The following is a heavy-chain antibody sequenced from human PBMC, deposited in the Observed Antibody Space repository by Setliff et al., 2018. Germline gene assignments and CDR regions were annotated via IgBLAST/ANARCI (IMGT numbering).Heavy chain of an antibody. Sequence: SKTLSLTCTVSDDSISSRHYYWSWIRQPAGKGLEWLGQIYTSWSTNYNPSLKGRATLSIDASKKQFSLKLTSVTAADTAIYYCARGITPTTRPGYYYMDVWGKGTTVTVSS. CDR1: DDSISSRHYY. CDR3: ARGITPTTRPGYYYMDV. CDR2: IYTSWST. J-gene: IGHJ6*03. V-gene: IGHV4-61*09. D-gene: IGHD3-16*01.